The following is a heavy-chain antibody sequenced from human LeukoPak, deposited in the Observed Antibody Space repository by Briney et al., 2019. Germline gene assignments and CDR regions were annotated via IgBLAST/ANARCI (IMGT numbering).Heavy chain of an antibody. J-gene: IGHJ4*02. V-gene: IGHV3-7*01. CDR1: GFTFSTYW. D-gene: IGHD6-13*01. CDR2: IKGDGSET. CDR3: ARVDGGSSCPDY. Sequence: GGSLRLSCAASGFTFSTYWMTWVRQAPGKGLEWLANIKGDGSETYYVDSVKGRFTISRDNARNSLFLQMNSLRAEDTALYYCARVDGGSSCPDYWGQGTLVTVSS.